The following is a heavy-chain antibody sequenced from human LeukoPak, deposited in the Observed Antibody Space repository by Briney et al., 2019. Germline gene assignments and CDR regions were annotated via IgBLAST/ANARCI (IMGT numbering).Heavy chain of an antibody. D-gene: IGHD3/OR15-3a*01. CDR1: GYTFTGYY. CDR2: VNPKSGDT. J-gene: IGHJ4*02. Sequence: GASVKVSCKASGYTFTGYYMHWVRQAPGQGLEGMGWVNPKSGDTNYAQKFQGRVTLTRDTSISTAYMELSRLRSDDTAVYYCAKGTAMIYYFDYWGQGTLVTVSS. V-gene: IGHV1-2*02. CDR3: AKGTAMIYYFDY.